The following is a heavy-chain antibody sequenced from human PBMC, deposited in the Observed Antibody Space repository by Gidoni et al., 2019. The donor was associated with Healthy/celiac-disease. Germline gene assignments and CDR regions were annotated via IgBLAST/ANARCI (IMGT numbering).Heavy chain of an antibody. CDR1: GFTFSSYC. D-gene: IGHD2-15*01. J-gene: IGHJ6*02. Sequence: EVQLVESGGGLVQPGGSLRLSCAASGFTFSSYCMNWVRPAPGKGLEWVSYISSSSSTIYYADSVKGRFTISRDNAKNSLYLQMNSLRDEDTAVYYCARDTLGYCSGGSCYRRPPGYYYGMDVWGQGTTVTVSS. CDR3: ARDTLGYCSGGSCYRRPPGYYYGMDV. V-gene: IGHV3-48*02. CDR2: ISSSSSTI.